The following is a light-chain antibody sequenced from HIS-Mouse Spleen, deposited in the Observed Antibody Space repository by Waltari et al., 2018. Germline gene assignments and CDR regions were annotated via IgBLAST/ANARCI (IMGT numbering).Light chain of an antibody. CDR3: CSYAGSWV. Sequence: QSALTQPASVSGSPGQSITISCTGTSSDVGSYNLVSWYQQHPDKAPKLMIYEGSKRPSGVSNRCSGSKAGNTASLTISGLQAEDEADYYCCSYAGSWVFGGGTKLTVL. J-gene: IGLJ3*02. V-gene: IGLV2-23*01. CDR1: SSDVGSYNL. CDR2: EGS.